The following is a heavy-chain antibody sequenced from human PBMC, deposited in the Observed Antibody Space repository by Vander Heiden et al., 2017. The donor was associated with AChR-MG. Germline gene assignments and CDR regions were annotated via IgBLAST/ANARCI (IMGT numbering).Heavy chain of an antibody. V-gene: IGHV1-18*01. CDR1: GYKFDAFG. CDR2: ISTITHNT. J-gene: IGHJ4*02. Sequence: QVHLVQSGAEMKQPGASVRVSCTASGYKFDAFGINWVRQAPGRGLEWMGWISTITHNTDYAPKFQGRVTMTADASTDTAYLDMRSLRSDDTAVYFCARDYSFESGSFHSKHWGQGTLVTVSS. CDR3: ARDYSFESGSFHSKH. D-gene: IGHD3-10*01.